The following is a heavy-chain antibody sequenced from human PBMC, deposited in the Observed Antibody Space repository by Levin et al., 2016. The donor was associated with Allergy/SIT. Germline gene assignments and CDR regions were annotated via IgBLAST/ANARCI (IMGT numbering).Heavy chain of an antibody. CDR2: FDPEDGET. Sequence: ASVKVSCKVSGYTLTELSMHWVRQAPGKGLEWMGGFDPEDGETIYAQKFQGRVTMTEDTSTDTAYMELSSLRSEDTAVYYCASQAPDSSGYYPSPRFDYWGQGTLVTVSS. V-gene: IGHV1-24*01. J-gene: IGHJ4*02. D-gene: IGHD3-22*01. CDR1: GYTLTELS. CDR3: ASQAPDSSGYYPSPRFDY.